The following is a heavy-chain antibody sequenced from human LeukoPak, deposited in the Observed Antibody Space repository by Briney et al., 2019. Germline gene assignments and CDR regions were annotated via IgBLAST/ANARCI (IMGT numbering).Heavy chain of an antibody. J-gene: IGHJ5*01. CDR1: GFTFNTYA. V-gene: IGHV3-23*01. Sequence: GGSLRLSCAASGFTFNTYAMNWVRQAPGKGLEWVSTISTGGTSTYYADSVKGRFTISRDNSKNTLYLQVSSLRAEDTAVYYCAKASPGGSCPLAWGPGALVTVSS. CDR2: ISTGGTST. D-gene: IGHD2-15*01. CDR3: AKASPGGSCPLA.